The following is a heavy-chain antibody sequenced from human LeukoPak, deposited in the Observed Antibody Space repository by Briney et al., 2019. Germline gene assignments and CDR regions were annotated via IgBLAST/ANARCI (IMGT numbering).Heavy chain of an antibody. CDR2: IYYSGST. J-gene: IGHJ6*03. CDR1: GGSISNNDYY. V-gene: IGHV4-61*08. CDR3: ARVYYYGSGRWRGYYYYYMDV. Sequence: SETLSLTCTVSGGSISNNDYYWDWIRQPPGKGLEWIGYIYYSGSTNYNPSLKSRVTISVDTSKNQFSLKLSSVTAADTAVYYCARVYYYGSGRWRGYYYYYMDVWGKGTTVTISS. D-gene: IGHD3-10*01.